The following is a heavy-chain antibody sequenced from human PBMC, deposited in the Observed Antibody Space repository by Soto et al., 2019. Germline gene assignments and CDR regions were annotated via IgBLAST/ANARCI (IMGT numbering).Heavy chain of an antibody. J-gene: IGHJ3*02. CDR3: GRGVPWSSWRLDACDI. CDR2: ISSNGGST. D-gene: IGHD6-13*01. Sequence: GGSLRLSCAASGFTFSSYAMHCVRQAPGKGLEYVSAISSNGGSTYYAHYVKGRFTISRDNSKNTLYLQMGSLRDEDMAVYYGGRGVPWSSWRLDACDIWGKGTMVTVSS. CDR1: GFTFSSYA. V-gene: IGHV3-64*01.